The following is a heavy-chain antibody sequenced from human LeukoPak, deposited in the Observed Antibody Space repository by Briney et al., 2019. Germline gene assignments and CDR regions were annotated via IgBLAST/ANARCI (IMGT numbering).Heavy chain of an antibody. J-gene: IGHJ4*02. CDR1: GFTFDDYG. CDR2: INWNGGST. CDR3: AKVPYCSSTSCYTPFDY. D-gene: IGHD2-2*02. V-gene: IGHV3-20*04. Sequence: GGSLRLSCAASGFTFDDYGMSWVRQAPGEGLEWVSGINWNGGSTGYADSVKGRFTISRDNSKNTLYLQMNSLRAEDTAVYYCAKVPYCSSTSCYTPFDYWGQGTLVTVSS.